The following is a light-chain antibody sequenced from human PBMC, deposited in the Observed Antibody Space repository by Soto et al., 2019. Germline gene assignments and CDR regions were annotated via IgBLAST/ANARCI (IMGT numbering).Light chain of an antibody. CDR2: GVN. V-gene: IGLV2-14*01. CDR3: TSYTRDTTYV. CDR1: YSDIGTYDS. Sequence: QSALTQPAPVSGSPGQSITVSCTGTYSDIGTYDSVSWYQHHPGRAPKLLIFGVNRRPSGISYRFSASKSGNTASLTISGLQAEDEADYYCTSYTRDTTYVFGTGTKLTVL. J-gene: IGLJ1*01.